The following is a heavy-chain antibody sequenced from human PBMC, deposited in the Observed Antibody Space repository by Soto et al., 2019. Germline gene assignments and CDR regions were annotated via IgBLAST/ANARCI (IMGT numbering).Heavy chain of an antibody. Sequence: QVQLQESGPGLVKPSETLSLTCTVSGGTISRYYWSWIRRPPGKGLEWIGYMYNTGSTVYNPSFKSRVTISVDTSKNQFSLKLNSVTAADTAVYYCARDLWGYCGTDCYPLDVWGQGTTVTVSS. J-gene: IGHJ6*02. CDR1: GGTISRYY. D-gene: IGHD2-21*02. CDR3: ARDLWGYCGTDCYPLDV. V-gene: IGHV4-59*01. CDR2: MYNTGST.